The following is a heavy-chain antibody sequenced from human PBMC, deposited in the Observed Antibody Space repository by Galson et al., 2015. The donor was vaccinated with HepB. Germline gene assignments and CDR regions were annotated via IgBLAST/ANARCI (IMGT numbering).Heavy chain of an antibody. CDR3: ARVGYTSGWYRS. CDR1: GFTVSSNH. CDR2: IYSGGTT. J-gene: IGHJ5*02. V-gene: IGHV3-53*01. Sequence: SLRLSCAASGFTVSSNHMSWVRQAPGKGLEWVSLIYSGGTTYYADSVKGRFTISRENSKNTVYLQMNSLRAEDTAVYYCARVGYTSGWYRSWGQGTLVTVSS. D-gene: IGHD6-19*01.